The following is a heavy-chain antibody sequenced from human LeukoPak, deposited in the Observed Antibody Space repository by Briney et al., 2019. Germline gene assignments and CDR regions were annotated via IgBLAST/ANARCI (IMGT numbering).Heavy chain of an antibody. V-gene: IGHV4-4*02. CDR2: INHSGST. Sequence: SGTLSLTCAVSGGSISSSNWWSWVRQPPGRGREWIGEINHSGSTNYNPSLKTRVTISVDTSKNQFSLKLSSVTAADTAVYFCARGPGNDILTGSENWFDPWGQGTLVTVSS. J-gene: IGHJ5*02. D-gene: IGHD3-9*01. CDR3: ARGPGNDILTGSENWFDP. CDR1: GGSISSSNW.